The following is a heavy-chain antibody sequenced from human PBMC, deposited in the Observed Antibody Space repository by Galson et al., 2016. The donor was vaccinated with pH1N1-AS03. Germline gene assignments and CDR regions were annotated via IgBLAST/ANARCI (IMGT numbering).Heavy chain of an antibody. J-gene: IGHJ4*03. CDR1: GYTFSNYG. Sequence: SVKVSCKASGYTFSNYGITWVRQAPGQGLQWMGWIKNNNDNTIYGQNFQGRVTLTTDPSTNTAYMELKNLRSDDTGVYYCARAFEEYLLRDYSSVFDSWGHGTLGTVSS. D-gene: IGHD2/OR15-2a*01. CDR3: ARAFEEYLLRDYSSVFDS. CDR2: IKNNNDNT. V-gene: IGHV1-18*01.